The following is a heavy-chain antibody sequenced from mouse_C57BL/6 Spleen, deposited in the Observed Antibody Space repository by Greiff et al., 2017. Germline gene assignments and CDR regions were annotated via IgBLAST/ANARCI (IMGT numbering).Heavy chain of an antibody. CDR1: GFTFSDYY. CDR3: ARQGNWDATFAY. Sequence: EVQLVESGGGLVQPGGSLKLSCAASGFTFSDYYMYWVRQTPEKRLEWVAYISNGGGSTYYPDTVKGRFTISRDNAKNTLYLQMSRLKSEDTAMYYCARQGNWDATFAYWGQGTLVTVSA. V-gene: IGHV5-12*01. D-gene: IGHD4-1*01. CDR2: ISNGGGST. J-gene: IGHJ3*01.